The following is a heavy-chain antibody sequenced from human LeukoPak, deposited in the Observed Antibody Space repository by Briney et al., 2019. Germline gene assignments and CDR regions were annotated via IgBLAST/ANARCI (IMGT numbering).Heavy chain of an antibody. D-gene: IGHD3-22*01. CDR3: AKNRDSSDYPRDFDF. J-gene: IGHJ4*02. V-gene: IGHV3-30*02. CDR1: GFTFSSYG. Sequence: GGFLRLSCAAFGFTFSSYGMHWVRQTPGKGLEWVAFIRHDGSYQQYADSVKGRFTVSRDNSKDMVYLQINSLRTEDTAVYYCAKNRDSSDYPRDFDFWGQGTLVTVSS. CDR2: IRHDGSYQ.